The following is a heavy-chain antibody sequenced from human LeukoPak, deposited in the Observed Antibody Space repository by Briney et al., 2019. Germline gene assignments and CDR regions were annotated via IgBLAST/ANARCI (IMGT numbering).Heavy chain of an antibody. CDR2: ISWNSGSI. D-gene: IGHD2-15*01. CDR3: ARDRCSGGRCYSLSVGYMDV. V-gene: IGHV3-9*01. Sequence: GGSLRLSCAASGFTFDDYAMHWVRQAPGKGLEWVSGISWNSGSIGYADSVKGRFTISRDNAKNSLYLQMNSLRAEDTALYYCARDRCSGGRCYSLSVGYMDVWGKGTTVTVSS. CDR1: GFTFDDYA. J-gene: IGHJ6*03.